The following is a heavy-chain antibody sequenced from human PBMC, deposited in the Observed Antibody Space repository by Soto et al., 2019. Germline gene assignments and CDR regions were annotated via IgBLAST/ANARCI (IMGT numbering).Heavy chain of an antibody. Sequence: KTSETLSLTCTVSGGSISSGGYYWSWIRQHPGKGLEWIGYIYCSGSTYYNPSLKSRVTISVDTSKNQFSLKLSSVTAADTAVYYCAGEMIVYDTWGGNWFDPWGQGTLVTVSS. CDR2: IYCSGST. CDR3: AGEMIVYDTWGGNWFDP. D-gene: IGHD3-22*01. J-gene: IGHJ5*02. CDR1: GGSISSGGYY. V-gene: IGHV4-31*03.